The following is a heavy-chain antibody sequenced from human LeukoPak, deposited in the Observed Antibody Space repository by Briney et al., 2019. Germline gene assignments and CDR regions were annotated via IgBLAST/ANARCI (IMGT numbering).Heavy chain of an antibody. Sequence: SETLSLTCTVSGGSISSGSYYWSWIRQPAGKGLEWIGRIYSSGSTNYNPSLKSRVTISLDTSKNQFSLKLSSVTAADTAVYYCARTIILRRITMVRGGGFDPWGQGTLVTVSS. CDR1: GGSISSGSYY. CDR2: IYSSGST. J-gene: IGHJ5*02. V-gene: IGHV4-61*02. D-gene: IGHD3-10*01. CDR3: ARTIILRRITMVRGGGFDP.